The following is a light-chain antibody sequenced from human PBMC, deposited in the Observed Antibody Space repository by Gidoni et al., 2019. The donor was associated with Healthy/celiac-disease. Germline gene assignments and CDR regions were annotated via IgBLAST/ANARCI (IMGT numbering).Light chain of an antibody. Sequence: EIVLTQSPATLSLSPGARATLSCRASQSVSSYLAWYPQKPGQAPRLLIYDASNRATGIPARCSGSGSGTDFTLTISSLEPEDFAVYYCQQRSNWPPGYTFGQXTKLEIK. CDR3: QQRSNWPPGYT. V-gene: IGKV3-11*01. J-gene: IGKJ2*01. CDR2: DAS. CDR1: QSVSSY.